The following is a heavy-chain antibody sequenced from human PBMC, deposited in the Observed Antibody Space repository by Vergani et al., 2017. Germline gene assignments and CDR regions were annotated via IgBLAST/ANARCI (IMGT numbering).Heavy chain of an antibody. J-gene: IGHJ5*01. CDR2: IWYDGSKK. V-gene: IGHV3-33*01. Sequence: QVQLVESEGGVVQPGRSLTLSCVASGFTFSSHGMHWVRQAPGKGLEWVAVIWYDGSKKYYGDSVTGRFTISRDNSKNTLYLQMNSLRVEDTAVYYCARWGNEKRLDSWGQGTLVTVSS. D-gene: IGHD1-1*01. CDR3: ARWGNEKRLDS. CDR1: GFTFSSHG.